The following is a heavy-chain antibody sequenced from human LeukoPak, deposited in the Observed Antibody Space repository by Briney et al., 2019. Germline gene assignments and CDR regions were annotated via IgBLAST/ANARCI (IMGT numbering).Heavy chain of an antibody. CDR2: IIWNSNII. CDR3: ARARKWTYGY. D-gene: IGHD4-17*01. Sequence: GGSLRLSCTASGFTFDDHAIHWVRQAPGKGLEWVSGIIWNSNIIGYADSVKGRFTISRDNSKNTLYLQMNSLRAEDTAVYYCARARKWTYGYWGQGTLVTVSS. J-gene: IGHJ4*02. CDR1: GFTFDDHA. V-gene: IGHV3-9*01.